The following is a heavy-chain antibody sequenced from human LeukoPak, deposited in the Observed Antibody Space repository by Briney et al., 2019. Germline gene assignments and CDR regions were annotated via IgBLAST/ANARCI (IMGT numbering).Heavy chain of an antibody. V-gene: IGHV5-51*01. CDR2: IYPGDSDT. Sequence: GESLKISCKGSGYSFTSYWIGWVRQMPGKGLEWMGIIYPGDSDTRYSPSFQGQVTISADKSISTAYLQWSSLKASDTAMYYCASARGYSYGPDAFDIWGQGTMVTVTS. J-gene: IGHJ3*02. D-gene: IGHD5-18*01. CDR1: GYSFTSYW. CDR3: ASARGYSYGPDAFDI.